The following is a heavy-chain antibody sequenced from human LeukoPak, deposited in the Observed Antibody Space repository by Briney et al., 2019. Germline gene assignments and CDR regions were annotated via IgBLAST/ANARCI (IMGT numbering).Heavy chain of an antibody. J-gene: IGHJ6*03. Sequence: SETLSLTCTVSGGSISSSSYYWGWIRQPPGKGLEWIGSIYYSGSTYYNPSLKSRVTISVDTSKNQFSLKLSSVTAADTAVYYCARDVMGSGWYESYYYYMDVWGKGTTVTISS. V-gene: IGHV4-39*07. CDR1: GGSISSSSYY. D-gene: IGHD6-19*01. CDR3: ARDVMGSGWYESYYYYMDV. CDR2: IYYSGST.